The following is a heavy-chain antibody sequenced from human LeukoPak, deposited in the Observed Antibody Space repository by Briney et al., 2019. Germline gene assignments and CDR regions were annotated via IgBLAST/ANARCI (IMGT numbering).Heavy chain of an antibody. Sequence: ASVKVSCKASGGTFSSYAISWVRQAPGQGLEWMGGIIPIFGTANYAQKFQGRVTITADESTSTAYMELSSLRSEDTAVYYCAREKSYYDSSGYYDYWGQGTLVTVSS. CDR1: GGTFSSYA. CDR3: AREKSYYDSSGYYDY. V-gene: IGHV1-69*13. D-gene: IGHD3-22*01. CDR2: IIPIFGTA. J-gene: IGHJ4*02.